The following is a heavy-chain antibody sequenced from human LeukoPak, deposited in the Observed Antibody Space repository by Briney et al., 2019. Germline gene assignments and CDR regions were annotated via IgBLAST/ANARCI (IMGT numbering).Heavy chain of an antibody. J-gene: IGHJ6*02. CDR2: IYYSGST. V-gene: IGHV4-39*01. CDR1: GGXISSSSYY. Sequence: PETLSLTCTVSGGXISSSSYYWGWIRQPPGKGLEWIGSIYYSGSTYYNPSLKSRVTISVDTSKNQFSLKLSSVTAADTAVYYCARTADTAMVTLPYYYGMDVWGQGTTVTVSS. CDR3: ARTADTAMVTLPYYYGMDV. D-gene: IGHD5-18*01.